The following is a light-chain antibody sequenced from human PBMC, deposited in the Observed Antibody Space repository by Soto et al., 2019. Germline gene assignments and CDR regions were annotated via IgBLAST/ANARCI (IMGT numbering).Light chain of an antibody. Sequence: DIQITQSPSTLSASVGDRVTITCRATQSVSRWLTWYQQKPGRAPKLLIYDASTLESGVPSRFSGGGSGTQFTITISSLQPEDFATYYCQQYNLYLSYTFGQGTKLQIK. J-gene: IGKJ2*01. V-gene: IGKV1-5*01. CDR1: QSVSRW. CDR2: DAS. CDR3: QQYNLYLSYT.